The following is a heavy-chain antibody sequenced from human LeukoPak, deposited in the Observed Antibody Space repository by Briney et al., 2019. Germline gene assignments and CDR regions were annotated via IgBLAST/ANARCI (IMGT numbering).Heavy chain of an antibody. V-gene: IGHV3-21*01. CDR3: ARDSHRDGTDY. Sequence: GGSLRLSCAASGFTFSSYSMNWVRQAPGKGLEWASSISSSSSYIYYADSVKGRFTISRDNAKNSLYLQMNSLRAEDTAVYYCARDSHRDGTDYWGQGTLVTVSS. CDR2: ISSSSSYI. CDR1: GFTFSSYS. J-gene: IGHJ4*02. D-gene: IGHD1-26*01.